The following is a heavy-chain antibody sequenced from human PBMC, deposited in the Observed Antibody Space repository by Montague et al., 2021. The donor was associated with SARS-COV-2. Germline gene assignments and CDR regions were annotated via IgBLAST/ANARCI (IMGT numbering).Heavy chain of an antibody. J-gene: IGHJ6*02. Sequence: SETLSLTCTVSDGSISSPNWWNWVRQPLGKGLEWIGEIYYTGNTNYNPSCKSRVTIFIDKSKNHFSLQLSSVTAADTAVYYCARGGTYHYGMDVWGQGTTVAVSS. CDR3: ARGGTYHYGMDV. D-gene: IGHD3-16*01. V-gene: IGHV4-4*02. CDR2: IYYTGNT. CDR1: DGSISSPNW.